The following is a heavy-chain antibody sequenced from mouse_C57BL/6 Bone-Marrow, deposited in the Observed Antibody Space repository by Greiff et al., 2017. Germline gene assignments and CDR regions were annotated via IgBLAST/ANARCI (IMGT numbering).Heavy chain of an antibody. CDR2: IYPGDGDT. CDR1: GYAFSSSW. V-gene: IGHV1-82*01. Sequence: QVQLQQSGPELVKPGASVKISCKASGYAFSSSWMNWVKQRPGKGLEWIGRIYPGDGDTNYNGKFKGKATLTADKSSSTAYMQLSSLTSEDSAVYFCARLLRGSFDYWGQGTTLTVSS. D-gene: IGHD1-1*01. J-gene: IGHJ2*01. CDR3: ARLLRGSFDY.